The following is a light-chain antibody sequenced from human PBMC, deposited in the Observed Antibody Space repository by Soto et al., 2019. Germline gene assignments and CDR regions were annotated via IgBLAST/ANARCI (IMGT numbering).Light chain of an antibody. Sequence: EIVMTQSPAPLSVSPLERATLSCRASQSVSNKLAWFQQKPGQAPSLLIYGVSTRATGVPVRFSGSGSGTEFTLTINSLQSEDFAVYYCQQYNNWPHTFGQGPKVDIK. CDR1: QSVSNK. V-gene: IGKV3-15*01. J-gene: IGKJ2*01. CDR2: GVS. CDR3: QQYNNWPHT.